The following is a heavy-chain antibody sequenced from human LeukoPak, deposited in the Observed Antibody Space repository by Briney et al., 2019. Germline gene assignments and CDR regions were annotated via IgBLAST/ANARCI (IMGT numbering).Heavy chain of an antibody. CDR1: GSSINNNF. CDR3: ARHRDYYDT. D-gene: IGHD3-22*01. CDR2: IYSSGSA. Sequence: KPSETLSLTCTVSGSSINNNFWTWIRQPPGKGLEWIGYIYSSGSANYNPSIKSRVITSGDTSKNQISLKLTSVTAADTAVYFCARHRDYYDTWGRGTLVTVSS. J-gene: IGHJ4*01. V-gene: IGHV4-59*08.